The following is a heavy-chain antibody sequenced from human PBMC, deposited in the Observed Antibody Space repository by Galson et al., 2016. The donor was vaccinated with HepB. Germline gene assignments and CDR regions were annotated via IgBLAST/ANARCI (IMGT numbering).Heavy chain of an antibody. CDR2: ISSISTHT. J-gene: IGHJ6*02. Sequence: SLRLSCAASGFTFSNYYMSWLRQAPGKGLEWVSYISSISTHTNYADSVKGRFSISRDNAKNSLYLQMNSLRAEDTAVYYCAGGNGRDPRSNGMDVWGQGTTVTVSS. CDR1: GFTFSNYY. V-gene: IGHV3-11*05. CDR3: AGGNGRDPRSNGMDV. D-gene: IGHD2-15*01.